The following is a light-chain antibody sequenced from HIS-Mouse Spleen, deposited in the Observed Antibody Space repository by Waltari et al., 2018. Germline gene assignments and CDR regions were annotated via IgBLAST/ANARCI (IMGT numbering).Light chain of an antibody. J-gene: IGKJ1*01. Sequence: EIVLTQSPATLSLSPGERATLSCRASQSVSSYLAWYQQKPGQAPRLLIYGASTRATGIPARFSGSGSGTEFTLTISSLQSEDFAVYYCQQYNNWPPVWTFGQGTKVEIK. CDR3: QQYNNWPPVWT. CDR2: GAS. CDR1: QSVSSY. V-gene: IGKV3-15*01.